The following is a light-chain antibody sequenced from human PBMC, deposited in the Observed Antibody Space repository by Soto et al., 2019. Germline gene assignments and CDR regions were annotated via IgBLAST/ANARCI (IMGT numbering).Light chain of an antibody. CDR3: QHYNTYSPLP. CDR2: HAS. Sequence: DIQMTQSPSTLSASVGDRVTITCRASQSISSWLAWYQQKPGKAPKLLIFHASSLESGVPSRFSGSGSGTEFTLTISSLQPDDFATYYCQHYNTYSPLPFGGGTKVDIK. CDR1: QSISSW. J-gene: IGKJ4*01. V-gene: IGKV1-5*01.